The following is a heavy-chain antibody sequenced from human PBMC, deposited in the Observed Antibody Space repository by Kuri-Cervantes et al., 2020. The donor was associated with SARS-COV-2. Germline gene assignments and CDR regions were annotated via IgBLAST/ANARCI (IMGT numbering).Heavy chain of an antibody. CDR1: GGSISSYY. D-gene: IGHD3-16*01. J-gene: IGHJ4*02. V-gene: IGHV4-59*12. CDR2: IYYSGST. CDR3: ARAYDYAPTNFDY. Sequence: SETLSLTCTASGGSISSYYWSWIRQPPGKGLEWIGYIYYSGSTNYNPSLKSRVTISVDTSKNQFSLKLSSVTAADTAVYYCARAYDYAPTNFDYWGQGTLVTVSS.